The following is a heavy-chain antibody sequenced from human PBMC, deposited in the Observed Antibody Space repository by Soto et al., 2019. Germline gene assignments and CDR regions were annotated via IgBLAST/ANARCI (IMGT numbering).Heavy chain of an antibody. D-gene: IGHD3-10*01. V-gene: IGHV3-23*01. CDR3: AKDPYGSGSYWPDY. J-gene: IGHJ4*02. Sequence: HPGGSLRLSCAASGFTFSSYAMSWVRQAPGKGLEWVSAISGSGGSTYYADSVKGRFTISRVNSKNTLYLQMNGLRAEDTAVYYCAKDPYGSGSYWPDYWGQGTLVTVSS. CDR1: GFTFSSYA. CDR2: ISGSGGST.